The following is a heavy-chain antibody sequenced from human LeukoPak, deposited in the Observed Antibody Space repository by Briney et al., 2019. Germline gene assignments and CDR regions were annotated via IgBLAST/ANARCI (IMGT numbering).Heavy chain of an antibody. CDR2: IYTSGST. CDR3: ARDNAYLAEDYYYYMDV. Sequence: KPSETLSLTCTVSGGSISSYYWSCIRQPAGKGLEWIGRIYTSGSTNYNPSLKSRVTMSVDTSKNQFSLKLSSVTAADTAVYYCARDNAYLAEDYYYYMDVWGKGTKVTVSS. CDR1: GGSISSYY. V-gene: IGHV4-4*07. D-gene: IGHD2-21*01. J-gene: IGHJ6*03.